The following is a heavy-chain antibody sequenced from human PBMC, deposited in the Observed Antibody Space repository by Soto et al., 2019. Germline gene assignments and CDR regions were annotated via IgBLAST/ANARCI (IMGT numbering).Heavy chain of an antibody. Sequence: EVQLVESGGGLVQPGRSLRLSCAASGFTFDDYAMHWVRQAPGKGLEWVSGISWNSGSIGYADSVKGRFTISRDNAKNSLYLQMNSLRAEDTALYYCAKDPDYYGSGMDYWGQGTLVTVSS. CDR1: GFTFDDYA. V-gene: IGHV3-9*01. CDR2: ISWNSGSI. J-gene: IGHJ4*02. D-gene: IGHD3-10*01. CDR3: AKDPDYYGSGMDY.